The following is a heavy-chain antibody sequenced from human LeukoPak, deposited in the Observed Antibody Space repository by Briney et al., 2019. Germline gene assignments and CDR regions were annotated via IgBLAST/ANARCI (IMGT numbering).Heavy chain of an antibody. CDR2: IYYSGST. V-gene: IGHV4-39*01. CDR1: GGSISSSSYY. J-gene: IGHJ4*02. Sequence: SETLSLTCTVSGGSISSSSYYWGWIRQPPGKGLEWIGSIYYSGSTYYNPSLKSRVTISVDTSKNQFSLKLSSVTAADTAVYHCARHVIEWLVRGYYFDYWGQGTLVTVSS. D-gene: IGHD6-19*01. CDR3: ARHVIEWLVRGYYFDY.